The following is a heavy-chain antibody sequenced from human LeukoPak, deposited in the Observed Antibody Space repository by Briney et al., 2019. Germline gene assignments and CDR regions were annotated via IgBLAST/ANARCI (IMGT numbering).Heavy chain of an antibody. J-gene: IGHJ3*01. CDR2: IYHSGST. D-gene: IGHD1-26*01. V-gene: IGHV4-38-2*02. Sequence: SETLSLTCTVSGYSISSDYYWGWIRQPPGKGLEWIGTIYHSGSTSYNPSLKSRVTISVDTSKKQFSLKLTSVTAADMAVYFCARQFLVGSTFHAFDLWGQGTRVTVSS. CDR3: ARQFLVGSTFHAFDL. CDR1: GYSISSDYY.